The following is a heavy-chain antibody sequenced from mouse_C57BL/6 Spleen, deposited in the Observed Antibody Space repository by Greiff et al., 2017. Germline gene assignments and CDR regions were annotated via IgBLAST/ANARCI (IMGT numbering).Heavy chain of an antibody. CDR2: INYDGSST. J-gene: IGHJ1*03. CDR3: ARGGRKNWYFGV. V-gene: IGHV5-16*01. Sequence: EVKLVESEGGLVQPGSSMKLSCTASGFTFSDYYMAWVRQVPEKGLEWVANINYDGSSTYYLDSLKSRFIISRDNATNILYLQMSSLKSEDTATYYCARGGRKNWYFGVWGTGTTVTVSS. CDR1: GFTFSDYY.